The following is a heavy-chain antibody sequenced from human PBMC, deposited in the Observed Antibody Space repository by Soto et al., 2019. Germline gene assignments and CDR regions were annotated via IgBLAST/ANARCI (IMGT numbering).Heavy chain of an antibody. D-gene: IGHD2-2*02. CDR2: INAGNGNT. J-gene: IGHJ5*02. Sequence: ASVKVSCKASGYTFTSYAMHWVRQAPGQRPEWMGWINAGNGNTKYSQKFQGRVTITRDTSASTAYMELSSLRSEDTAVYYCARGWIVVVPAAISWFDPWGQGTLVTVSS. CDR1: GYTFTSYA. V-gene: IGHV1-3*01. CDR3: ARGWIVVVPAAISWFDP.